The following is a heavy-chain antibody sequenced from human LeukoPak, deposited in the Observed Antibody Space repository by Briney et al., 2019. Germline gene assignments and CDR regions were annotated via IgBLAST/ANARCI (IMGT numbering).Heavy chain of an antibody. J-gene: IGHJ4*02. Sequence: ASVKVSCKASGYTFTGYYMHWVRQAPGQGLEWMGIINPSGGSTSYAQKFQGRVTMTRDTSTSTVYMELSSLRSEDTAVYYCATGSGPYYFDYWGQGTLVTVSS. CDR3: ATGSGPYYFDY. CDR1: GYTFTGYY. V-gene: IGHV1-46*01. D-gene: IGHD6-19*01. CDR2: INPSGGST.